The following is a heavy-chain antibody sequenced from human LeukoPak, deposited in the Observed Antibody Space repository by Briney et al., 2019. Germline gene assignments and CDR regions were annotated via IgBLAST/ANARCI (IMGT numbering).Heavy chain of an antibody. J-gene: IGHJ4*02. CDR1: GFTFSSCG. CDR2: ISYDGSNK. CDR3: AKDHY. Sequence: GRSLRLSCAASGFTFSSCGMHWVRQAPGKGLEWVAVISYDGSNKYYADSVKGRFTISRDNSKNTLYLQMNSLRAEDTAVYYCAKDHYWGQGTLVTVSS. V-gene: IGHV3-30*18.